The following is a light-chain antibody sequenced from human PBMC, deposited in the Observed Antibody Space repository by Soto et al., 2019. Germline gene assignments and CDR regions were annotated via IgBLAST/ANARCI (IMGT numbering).Light chain of an antibody. CDR2: GNS. Sequence: QSVLTQPSSVSGAPGQRVTISCTGSSSNIGAGYDGHWYQQLPGTAPKLLIYGNSNRPSGVPDRFPGSKSGTSASLAITGLHAEDEADYYCQSYDSSLSGIGTGTKVTVL. J-gene: IGLJ1*01. CDR3: QSYDSSLSG. CDR1: SSNIGAGYD. V-gene: IGLV1-40*01.